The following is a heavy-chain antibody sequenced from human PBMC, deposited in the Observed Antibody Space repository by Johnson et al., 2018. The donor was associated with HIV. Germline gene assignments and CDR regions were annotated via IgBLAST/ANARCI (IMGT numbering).Heavy chain of an antibody. CDR1: GFTFRRYG. CDR3: ARDLLGMDDAFDI. Sequence: VQLVESGGGVVRPGGSLRLSCEVSGFTFRRYGMSWVRQAPGKGPEWVSTIGGSGVNTYYADSVKGRFTISSDNSKNSLYLQMNSRRAEDTAVYYCARDLLGMDDAFDIWGQGTMVTVSS. CDR2: IGGSGVNT. V-gene: IGHV3-23*04. D-gene: IGHD7-27*01. J-gene: IGHJ3*02.